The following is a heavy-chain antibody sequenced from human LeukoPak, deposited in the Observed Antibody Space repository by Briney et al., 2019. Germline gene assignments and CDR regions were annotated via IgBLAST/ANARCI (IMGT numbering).Heavy chain of an antibody. CDR1: GGSISSSSYY. Sequence: SETLSLTCTVSGGSISSSSYYWGWIRQPPGKGLEWIGSIYYSGSTYYNPSLKSRVTISVDTSKNQFSLKLSSVTAADTAVYYCASVWSGYDEDYFDYWGQGTLVTVSS. V-gene: IGHV4-39*07. J-gene: IGHJ4*02. CDR2: IYYSGST. D-gene: IGHD3-3*01. CDR3: ASVWSGYDEDYFDY.